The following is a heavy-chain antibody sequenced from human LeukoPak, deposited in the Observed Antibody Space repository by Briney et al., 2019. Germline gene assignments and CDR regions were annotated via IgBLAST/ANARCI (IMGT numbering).Heavy chain of an antibody. V-gene: IGHV1-18*01. D-gene: IGHD3-22*01. CDR2: ISAYNGNT. Sequence: ASVKVSCKASGYTFTSYGISWVRQAPGQGLEWMGWISAYNGNTNYAQKLQGRVTMTTDTSTSTAYMELRSLRSDDTAVYYCARVLWHPSGYSSEPEKRFDYWGQGTLVTVSS. CDR1: GYTFTSYG. J-gene: IGHJ4*02. CDR3: ARVLWHPSGYSSEPEKRFDY.